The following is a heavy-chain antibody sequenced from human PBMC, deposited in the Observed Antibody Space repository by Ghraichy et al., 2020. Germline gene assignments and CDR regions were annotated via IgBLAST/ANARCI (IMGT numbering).Heavy chain of an antibody. V-gene: IGHV1-46*01. CDR3: ARDHASGSFSFDY. Sequence: ASVKVSCRTSGYIFTNYNIYWVRQAPGQGLEWMAIIFPAGGATYSPQKFQGRVTVTRDKSTRTVYMELSSLTSDDTAIYYCARDHASGSFSFDYWGQGSLVTVSS. CDR1: GYIFTNYN. D-gene: IGHD6-13*01. CDR2: IFPAGGAT. J-gene: IGHJ4*02.